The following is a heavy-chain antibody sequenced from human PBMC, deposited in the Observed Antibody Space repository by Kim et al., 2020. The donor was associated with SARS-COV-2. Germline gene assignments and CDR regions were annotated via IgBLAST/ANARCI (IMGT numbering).Heavy chain of an antibody. CDR2: FYYSGNA. D-gene: IGHD5-12*01. V-gene: IGHV4-59*01. CDR1: GGSIRSYY. Sequence: SETLSLTCTVSGGSIRSYYWSWIRQPPGKGLEWIGYFYYSGNANYNPSLKSRVTISVDTSKNQSSLKLSSVTAADTAVYYCARDQGRDGYNNWGQGTLVT. CDR3: ARDQGRDGYNN. J-gene: IGHJ4*02.